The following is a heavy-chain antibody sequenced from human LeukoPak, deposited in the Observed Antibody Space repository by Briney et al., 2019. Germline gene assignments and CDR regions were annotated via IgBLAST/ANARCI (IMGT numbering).Heavy chain of an antibody. CDR1: GFTFSSYG. J-gene: IGHJ4*02. CDR3: ARDYGDDSGKDY. V-gene: IGHV3-33*01. CDR2: TWYDGSNK. D-gene: IGHD4-17*01. Sequence: PGGSLRLSCAESGFTFSSYGMHWVRQAPGKGLEWVAVTWYDGSNKYYGDSVKGRFTISRDNSKNTLYLQMNSLRAEDTAVYYCARDYGDDSGKDYWGQGTLVTVSS.